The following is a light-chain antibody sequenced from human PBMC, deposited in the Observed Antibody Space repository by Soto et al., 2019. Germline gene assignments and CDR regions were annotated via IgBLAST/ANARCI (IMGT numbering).Light chain of an antibody. CDR3: QQYNILST. CDR1: QTISSW. CDR2: HAS. Sequence: DIQMTQSPSTLSGSLGDRVTITCRASQTISSWLAWYQQKPGKAPKLLIYHASTLESGVPSRFSGSGSGTEFTLTISSLHPDDFATYYCQQYNILSTFGQGTQGGYQ. J-gene: IGKJ1*01. V-gene: IGKV1-5*01.